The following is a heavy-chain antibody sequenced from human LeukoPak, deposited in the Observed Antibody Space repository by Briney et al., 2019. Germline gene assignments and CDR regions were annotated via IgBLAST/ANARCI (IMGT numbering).Heavy chain of an antibody. V-gene: IGHV4-38-2*02. Sequence: SETLSLTCTVSGHSISSGYYWGWIRQPPGKGLEWIGSIYHSGSTYYNPSLKSRVTISVDTSKNQFSLKLSSVTAADTAVYYCARGWRTVTTPWGQGTLVTVSS. CDR2: IYHSGST. CDR3: ARGWRTVTTP. D-gene: IGHD4-11*01. J-gene: IGHJ5*02. CDR1: GHSISSGYY.